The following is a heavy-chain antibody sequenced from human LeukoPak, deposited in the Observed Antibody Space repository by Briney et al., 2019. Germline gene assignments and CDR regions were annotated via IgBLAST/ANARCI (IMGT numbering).Heavy chain of an antibody. V-gene: IGHV3-21*01. D-gene: IGHD6-6*01. CDR2: ISSSSSYI. CDR1: GYSFTSYW. CDR3: ARVREYSSSLIG. Sequence: GESLKISCQGSGYSFTSYWIGWVRQTPGKGLEWGSSISSSSSYIYYADSVKGRFTISRDNAKNSLCLQMNSLRAEDTAVYYCARVREYSSSLIGWGQGTLVTVSS. J-gene: IGHJ4*02.